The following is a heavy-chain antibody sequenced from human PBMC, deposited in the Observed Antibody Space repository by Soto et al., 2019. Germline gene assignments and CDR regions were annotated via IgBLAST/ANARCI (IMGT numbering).Heavy chain of an antibody. CDR1: GFTFSSYS. CDR2: ISSSSSYI. V-gene: IGHV3-21*01. CDR3: ARQYDFWSGYPDY. Sequence: PGGSLRLSCAASGFTFSSYSMNWVRQAPGKGLEWVSSISSSSSYIYYADSLKGRFTISRDNAKNSLYLQMNSLRAEDTAVYYCARQYDFWSGYPDYWGQGTLVTVSS. J-gene: IGHJ4*02. D-gene: IGHD3-3*01.